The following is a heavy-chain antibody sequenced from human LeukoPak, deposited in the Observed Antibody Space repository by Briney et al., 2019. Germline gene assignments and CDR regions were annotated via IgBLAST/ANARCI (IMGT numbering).Heavy chain of an antibody. CDR3: ARVGYSYGHDNGYYFDY. CDR2: MNSNSGNT. V-gene: IGHV1-8*01. D-gene: IGHD5-18*01. J-gene: IGHJ4*02. Sequence: ASVKVSCKASGYTFTSYDINWVRQAPGQGLEWMGWMNSNSGNTGYAQKFQGRVTMTRNTSISTAYMELSSLRSEDTAVYYCARVGYSYGHDNGYYFDYWGQGTLVTVSS. CDR1: GYTFTSYD.